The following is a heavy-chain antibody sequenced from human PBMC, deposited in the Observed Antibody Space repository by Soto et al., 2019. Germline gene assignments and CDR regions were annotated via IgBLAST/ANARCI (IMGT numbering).Heavy chain of an antibody. CDR3: ASGRDGYNFPWYFDL. CDR2: IYYSGGT. V-gene: IGHV4-61*01. Sequence: QVQLQESGPGLVKPSETLSLTCTVSGGSVSSGSYYWSWIRQPPGKGLEWIGYIYYSGGTNYNPSLKSRVTISVDTSKNQFSLKLSSVTAADTAVYYCASGRDGYNFPWYFDLWGRGTLVTVSS. D-gene: IGHD5-12*01. J-gene: IGHJ2*01. CDR1: GGSVSSGSYY.